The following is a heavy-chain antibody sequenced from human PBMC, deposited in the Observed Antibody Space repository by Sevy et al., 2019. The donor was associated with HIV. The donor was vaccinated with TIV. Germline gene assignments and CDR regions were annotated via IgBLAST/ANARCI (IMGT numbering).Heavy chain of an antibody. CDR2: INRDGSTK. CDR3: ARDDRPSRWLFDY. V-gene: IGHV3-7*01. J-gene: IGHJ4*02. Sequence: GGSLRLSCAASGFTFSSYWMTWVRQAPGKGLEWVANINRDGSTKDYVDSVKGRFTISRDNAKNSLYLEMNSLRAEDTAVYYCARDDRPSRWLFDYWGQGTLVTVSS. D-gene: IGHD6-19*01. CDR1: GFTFSSYW.